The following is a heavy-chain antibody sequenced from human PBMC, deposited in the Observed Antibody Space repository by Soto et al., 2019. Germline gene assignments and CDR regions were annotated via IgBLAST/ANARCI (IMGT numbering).Heavy chain of an antibody. D-gene: IGHD2-21*02. CDR1: GFTFSSYG. V-gene: IGHV3-30*18. Sequence: QVQLVESGGGVVQPGRSLRLSCAASGFTFSSYGMHWVRQAPGKGLEWVAVISYDGSNKYYADSVKGRFTISRDNSKNTLYLQMNSLRAEDTAVYYCAKEGDGGFDPWGQGTLVTVSS. CDR3: AKEGDGGFDP. CDR2: ISYDGSNK. J-gene: IGHJ5*02.